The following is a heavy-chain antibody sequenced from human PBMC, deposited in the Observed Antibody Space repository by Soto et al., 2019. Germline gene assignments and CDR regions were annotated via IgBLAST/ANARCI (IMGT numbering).Heavy chain of an antibody. CDR3: AKGGRQWLVTSDFNY. V-gene: IGHV3-30*18. CDR1: VFTFSDHY. D-gene: IGHD6-19*01. CDR2: VSHDGRNT. Sequence: QPGGSLRLSCAASVFTFSDHYMHWVRQAPGKGLEWVAVVSHDGRNTHYADSVKGRFTISRDSSKNTVSLEMTSLRAEDTAVYYCAKGGRQWLVTSDFNYWGQGALVTVSS. J-gene: IGHJ4*02.